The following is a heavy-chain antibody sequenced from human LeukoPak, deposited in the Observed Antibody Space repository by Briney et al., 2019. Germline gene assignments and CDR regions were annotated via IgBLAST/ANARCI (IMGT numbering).Heavy chain of an antibody. CDR3: AKLRGSVVHRDADAFDI. Sequence: PGGSLRLSCAASGFTFSSYAMSWVRQAPGKGLEWVSAISGSGGSTYYSDSVKGRFTISRDNSKNTLYLQMNSLRAEDTAVYYCAKLRGSVVHRDADAFDIWGQGTMVTVSS. CDR2: ISGSGGST. V-gene: IGHV3-23*01. CDR1: GFTFSSYA. D-gene: IGHD6-25*01. J-gene: IGHJ3*02.